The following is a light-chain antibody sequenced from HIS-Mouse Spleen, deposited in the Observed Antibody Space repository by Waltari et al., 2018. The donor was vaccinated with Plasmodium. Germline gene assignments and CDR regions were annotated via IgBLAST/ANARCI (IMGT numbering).Light chain of an antibody. CDR3: YSTDSSGNHRV. CDR2: EDS. V-gene: IGLV3-10*01. CDR1: ALPKKY. J-gene: IGLJ3*02. Sequence: SYELTQPPSVSVSPGQTARITCSGDALPKKYAYWYQQKSGQAPVLVIYEDSKRPSGSPERCSGSSAGTMATLTFSGAQVEDEADYYCYSTDSSGNHRVFGGGTKLTVL.